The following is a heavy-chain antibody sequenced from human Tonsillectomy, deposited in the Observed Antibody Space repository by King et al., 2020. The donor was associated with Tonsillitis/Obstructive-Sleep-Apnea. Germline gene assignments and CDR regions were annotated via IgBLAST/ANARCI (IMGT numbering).Heavy chain of an antibody. Sequence: QLVQSGSELKKPGASVKVSCEASGYTFTSYTINWVRQAPGQGLEWMGWINTNTGNPTYAQGFTGRFVFSLDTSVSTAYLQISSLKAEDTAVYYCARDSSSSGTVYYHYYYVDVWGKGTTVTVSS. V-gene: IGHV7-4-1*02. D-gene: IGHD6-6*01. CDR1: GYTFTSYT. CDR3: ARDSSSSGTVYYHYYYVDV. J-gene: IGHJ6*03. CDR2: INTNTGNP.